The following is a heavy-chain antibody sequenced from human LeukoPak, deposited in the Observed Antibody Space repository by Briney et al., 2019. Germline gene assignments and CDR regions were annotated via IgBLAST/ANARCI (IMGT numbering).Heavy chain of an antibody. Sequence: GGSLRLSCAASGFTFSSYAMSWVRQAPGKGLEWVSAISGSGGSTYYADSVKGRFTISRDNSKNTLYLQMNSLRAEDTAVYSCAQDRLMTTRNYYGMDVWGQGTAVTVSS. CDR3: AQDRLMTTRNYYGMDV. V-gene: IGHV3-23*01. CDR1: GFTFSSYA. J-gene: IGHJ6*02. D-gene: IGHD4-11*01. CDR2: ISGSGGST.